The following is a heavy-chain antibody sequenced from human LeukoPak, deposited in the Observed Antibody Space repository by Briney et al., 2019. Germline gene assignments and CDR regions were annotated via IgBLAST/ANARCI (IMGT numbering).Heavy chain of an antibody. CDR2: ISGSSGST. CDR3: AKDLMVVTPGPLS. D-gene: IGHD4-23*01. V-gene: IGHV3-23*01. CDR1: GFTFSSYA. Sequence: GGSLRLSCAASGFTFSSYAMSWVRQAPGKGLEWVSAISGSSGSTYYADSVKGRFTISRENSKNTLYLQMNSLRAEDTAVYYCAKDLMVVTPGPLSWGQGTLVTVSS. J-gene: IGHJ5*02.